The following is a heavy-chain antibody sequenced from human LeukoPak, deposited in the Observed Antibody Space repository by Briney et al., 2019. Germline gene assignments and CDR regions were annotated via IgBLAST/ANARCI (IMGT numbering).Heavy chain of an antibody. Sequence: GESLKISCKGSGYSFTSYWIGWVRQMPGKGLEWMGIIYPGDSDTRYTPSFQGQVTISADKSISTAYLQWSSLKCSDTAMYYCARQGYYYGSGSPLDNWFDPWGQGTLVTVSS. CDR1: GYSFTSYW. V-gene: IGHV5-51*01. D-gene: IGHD3-10*01. J-gene: IGHJ5*02. CDR2: IYPGDSDT. CDR3: ARQGYYYGSGSPLDNWFDP.